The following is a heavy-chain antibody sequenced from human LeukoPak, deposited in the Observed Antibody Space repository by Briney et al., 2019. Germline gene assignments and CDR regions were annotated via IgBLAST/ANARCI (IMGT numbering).Heavy chain of an antibody. Sequence: GGSLRLSCAASRFTFSSYAMSWVRQAPGKGLEWVSTISGSGNRTYYADSVKGRFTISRDNSKNTLYLQMNSLRAEDTAVYYCAKAKGDRGPYYYYGMDVWGQGTTVTVSS. V-gene: IGHV3-23*01. J-gene: IGHJ6*02. CDR2: ISGSGNRT. CDR3: AKAKGDRGPYYYYGMDV. D-gene: IGHD2-21*02. CDR1: RFTFSSYA.